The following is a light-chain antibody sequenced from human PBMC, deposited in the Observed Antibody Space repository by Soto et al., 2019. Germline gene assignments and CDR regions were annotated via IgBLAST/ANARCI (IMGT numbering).Light chain of an antibody. CDR2: EVS. CDR1: RSDIGGSNY. V-gene: IGLV2-14*01. CDR3: SSYSRINTLVL. J-gene: IGLJ3*02. Sequence: QSVLTQPASVSGSPGQSITLSCTGTRSDIGGSNYVSWYQQHSGEAPKLLIYEVSNRPSGVSNRFSASKSGNTASLTISGLQTEDEADYYCSSYSRINTLVLFGGGTKLTVL.